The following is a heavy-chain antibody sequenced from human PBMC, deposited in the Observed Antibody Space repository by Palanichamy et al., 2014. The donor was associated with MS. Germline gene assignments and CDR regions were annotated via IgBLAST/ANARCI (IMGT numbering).Heavy chain of an antibody. Sequence: QVQLVQSGAEVKKPGSSVKVSCKASGGTFSSYTISWVRQAPGQGLEWMGRIIPILGIANYAQKFQGRVTITADKSTSTAYMELSSLRSEDTAVYYCARDPTDYYDSSGGFDYWGQGTLVTVSS. J-gene: IGHJ4*02. D-gene: IGHD3-22*01. V-gene: IGHV1-69*08. CDR1: GGTFSSYT. CDR2: IIPILGIA. CDR3: ARDPTDYYDSSGGFDY.